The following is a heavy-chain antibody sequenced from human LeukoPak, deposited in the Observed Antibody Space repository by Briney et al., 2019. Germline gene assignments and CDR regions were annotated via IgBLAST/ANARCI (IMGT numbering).Heavy chain of an antibody. V-gene: IGHV4-39*07. CDR2: IYYSGST. CDR1: GGSISSSSYY. Sequence: SETLSLTCTVSGGSISSSSYYWGWIRQPPGKGLEWIGSIYYSGSTYYNPSLKSRVTISVDTSKNQFSLKLSSVTAADTAVYYCARENCSGGSCYSIYYYYYMDVWGKGTTVTISS. CDR3: ARENCSGGSCYSIYYYYYMDV. J-gene: IGHJ6*03. D-gene: IGHD2-15*01.